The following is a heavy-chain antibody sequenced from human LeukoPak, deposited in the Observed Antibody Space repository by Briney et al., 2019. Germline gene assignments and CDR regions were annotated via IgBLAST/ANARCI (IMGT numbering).Heavy chain of an antibody. J-gene: IGHJ6*02. D-gene: IGHD6-19*01. CDR3: ARALAVAGTLSIYYYGMDV. CDR1: GGSISSYY. CDR2: IYYSGST. V-gene: IGHV4-59*01. Sequence: ETLSLTCTVSGGSISSYYWSWIRQPPGKGLEWIGYIYYSGSTNYNPSLKSRVTISVDTSKNQFSLKLSSVTAADTAVYYCARALAVAGTLSIYYYGMDVWGQGTTVTVSS.